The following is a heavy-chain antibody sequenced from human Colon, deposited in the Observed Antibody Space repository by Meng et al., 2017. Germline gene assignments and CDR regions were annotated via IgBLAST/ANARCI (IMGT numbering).Heavy chain of an antibody. Sequence: QGQLQRWGAGLLEPSATLSLTCAGYGGSFSCYYWSWIRQPPGKGLEWIGEINHSGSTNYNPSLKSRVTISVDTSKNQFSLKLSSVTAADTAVYYCVRIRPRLGGKTFDPWGQGTLVTVSS. J-gene: IGHJ5*02. CDR2: INHSGST. V-gene: IGHV4-34*01. CDR3: VRIRPRLGGKTFDP. CDR1: GGSFSCYY. D-gene: IGHD3-16*01.